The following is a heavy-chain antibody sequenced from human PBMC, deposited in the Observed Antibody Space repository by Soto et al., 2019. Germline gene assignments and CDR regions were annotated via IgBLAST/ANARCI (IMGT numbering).Heavy chain of an antibody. J-gene: IGHJ4*02. CDR3: ARGGDGYIG. CDR1: GFTFSSYS. CDR2: ITSSSHT. D-gene: IGHD5-12*01. Sequence: EVQLVESGGGLVKAGGSLRLSCAASGFTFSSYSMNWVRQAPGKGLEWVSSITSSSHTYYADSVKGRFTISRDNAKNSLYLQMNSLRAEDTAVYYCARGGDGYIGRDQGILVTVSS. V-gene: IGHV3-21*01.